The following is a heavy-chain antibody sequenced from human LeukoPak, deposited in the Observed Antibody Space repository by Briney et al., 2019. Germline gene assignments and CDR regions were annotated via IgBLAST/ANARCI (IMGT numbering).Heavy chain of an antibody. CDR3: AKDPREAAYYFDY. J-gene: IGHJ4*02. Sequence: GGSLRLSCAAAGFTFSSYAMTWVRQAAGKGLEWGSTISGSGAYTYYADSVKGRFTISRDNSNNTLYLQMNSLRAEDTAVYYCAKDPREAAYYFDYWGQGTLVIVSS. CDR1: GFTFSSYA. CDR2: ISGSGAYT. V-gene: IGHV3-23*01. D-gene: IGHD2-15*01.